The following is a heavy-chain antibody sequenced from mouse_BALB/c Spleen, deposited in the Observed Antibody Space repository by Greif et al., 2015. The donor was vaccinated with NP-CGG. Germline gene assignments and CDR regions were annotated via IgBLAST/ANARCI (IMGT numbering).Heavy chain of an antibody. V-gene: IGHV5-6*01. Sequence: EVKVVESGGDLVKPGGSLKLSCAASGFTSSSYGMSWVRQTPDKRLEWVATISSGGSYTYYPDSVKGRFTTSRDNAKNTLYLQMSSLKSEDTAMYYCARQPYHGAMDYWGQGTSVTVSS. J-gene: IGHJ4*01. CDR1: GFTSSSYG. CDR2: ISSGGSYT. D-gene: IGHD2-10*01. CDR3: ARQPYHGAMDY.